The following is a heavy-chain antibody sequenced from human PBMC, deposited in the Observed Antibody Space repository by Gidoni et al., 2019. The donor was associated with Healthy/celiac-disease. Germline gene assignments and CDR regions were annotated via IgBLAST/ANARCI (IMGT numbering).Heavy chain of an antibody. D-gene: IGHD2-2*01. J-gene: IGHJ6*02. CDR3: ARGFDQLNYYYYGMDV. Sequence: QVQLVQSGAEVKKPGASVKVSCKASGYTFTSYDINWVRQATGQGLEWMGWMNPNSGNTGYAQKFQGRVTMTRNTSISTAYMELSSLRSEDTAVYYCARGFDQLNYYYYGMDVWGQGTTVTVSS. CDR2: MNPNSGNT. CDR1: GYTFTSYD. V-gene: IGHV1-8*01.